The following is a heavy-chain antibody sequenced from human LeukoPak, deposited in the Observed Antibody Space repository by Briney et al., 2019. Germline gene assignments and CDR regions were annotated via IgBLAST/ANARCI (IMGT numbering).Heavy chain of an antibody. Sequence: PSETLSLTCTVSGGSISSYYWSWIRQPPGKGLEWIGSIYYSGSTNYNPSLKSRVTISVDTSKNQFSLKLSSVTAADTAVYYCARQSVAGLLYFDYWGQGTLVTVSS. CDR1: GGSISSYY. CDR2: IYYSGST. J-gene: IGHJ4*02. D-gene: IGHD6-19*01. V-gene: IGHV4-59*08. CDR3: ARQSVAGLLYFDY.